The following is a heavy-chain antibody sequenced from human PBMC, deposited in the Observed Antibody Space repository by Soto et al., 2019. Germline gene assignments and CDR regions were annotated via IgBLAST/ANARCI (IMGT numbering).Heavy chain of an antibody. V-gene: IGHV1-2*04. Sequence: ASVKVSYKASGCTFTGYYMHWVRQAPGQGLEWMGWINPNSGGTNYAQKFQGWVTMTRDTSISTAYMELSRLRSDDTAVYYCARSRIAARPYRMDVWGQGTTVTVSS. CDR3: ARSRIAARPYRMDV. CDR2: INPNSGGT. CDR1: GCTFTGYY. D-gene: IGHD6-6*01. J-gene: IGHJ6*02.